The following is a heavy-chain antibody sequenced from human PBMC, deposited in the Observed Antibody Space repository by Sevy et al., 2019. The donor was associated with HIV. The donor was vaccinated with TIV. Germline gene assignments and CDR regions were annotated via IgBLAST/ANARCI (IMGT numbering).Heavy chain of an antibody. J-gene: IGHJ4*02. CDR2: ITPSGDMT. Sequence: ASVKVSCKAAGYNFTSYYIHWVRQAPGQGIEWMGIITPSGDMTTYSQKFQGRVTMTSDTSTSTVYMELSSLRYDDTAVYYCTRVRSFGFEYSGQGTLVTVSS. CDR3: TRVRSFGFEY. D-gene: IGHD3-16*01. V-gene: IGHV1-46*01. CDR1: GYNFTSYY.